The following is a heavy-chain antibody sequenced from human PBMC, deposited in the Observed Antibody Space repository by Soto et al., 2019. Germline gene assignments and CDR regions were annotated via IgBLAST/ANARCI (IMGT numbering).Heavy chain of an antibody. Sequence: EVQLLESGGGLVQPGGSLRLSCAASGFTFSNYAMSWVRQAPGKGLEWVSAISGSAGSTFYADSVKGRFTISRDNSKNTLYLQMNSLRAEDTAEYYCAKAYPGVYYYMDVWGKGTTVTVSS. CDR1: GFTFSNYA. J-gene: IGHJ6*03. V-gene: IGHV3-23*01. CDR3: AKAYPGVYYYMDV. CDR2: ISGSAGST. D-gene: IGHD7-27*01.